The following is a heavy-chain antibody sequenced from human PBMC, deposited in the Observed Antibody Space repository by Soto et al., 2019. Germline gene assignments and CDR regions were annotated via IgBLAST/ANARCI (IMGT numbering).Heavy chain of an antibody. Sequence: QVQLQQSGGEVKMPGASVTVSCKASGYTFTSYGISWVRQAPGQGLEWMGRISPNDGDTYYAQRFQGRLTMTTDTSTSTVYMDLTSLTSDDTATYFCARFGAYGRHWGQGTLVTVSS. J-gene: IGHJ4*02. D-gene: IGHD4-17*01. CDR3: ARFGAYGRH. CDR2: ISPNDGDT. CDR1: GYTFTSYG. V-gene: IGHV1-18*01.